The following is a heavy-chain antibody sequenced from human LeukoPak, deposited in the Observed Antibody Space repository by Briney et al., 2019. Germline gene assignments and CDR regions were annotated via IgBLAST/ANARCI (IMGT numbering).Heavy chain of an antibody. CDR2: IRYDGSNK. CDR1: GFTFSSYG. V-gene: IGHV3-30*02. CDR3: ARGSFGVVPAATFDY. J-gene: IGHJ4*02. Sequence: GGSLRPSCAASGFTFSSYGMHWVRQAPGKGLEWVAFIRYDGSNKYYADSVKGRFTISRDNAKNSLYLQMNSLRAEDTAVYYCARGSFGVVPAATFDYWGQGTLVTVSS. D-gene: IGHD2-2*01.